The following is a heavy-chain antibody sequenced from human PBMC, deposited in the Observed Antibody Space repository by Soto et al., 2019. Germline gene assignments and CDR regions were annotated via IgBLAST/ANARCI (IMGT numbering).Heavy chain of an antibody. CDR1: GFTFSNYG. V-gene: IGHV3-23*01. J-gene: IGHJ4*02. CDR2: LPEIGTNT. CDR3: AKKSGVGATWYFDC. Sequence: GGSLRLSCAASGFTFSNYGVSWVRQAPGKGLEWVSALPEIGTNTYYADSVKGRFTISRDNSKNTLFLQINNLRAGDTAVYYCAKKSGVGATWYFDCWGQGTLVTVSS. D-gene: IGHD1-26*01.